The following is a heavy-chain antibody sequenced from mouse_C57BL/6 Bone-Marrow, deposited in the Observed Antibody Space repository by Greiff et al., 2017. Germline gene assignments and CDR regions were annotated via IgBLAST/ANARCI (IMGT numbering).Heavy chain of an antibody. V-gene: IGHV10-1*01. CDR2: IRSKSNNYAT. Sequence: EVKVEESGGGLVQPKGSLKLSCAASGFSFNTYAMNWVRQAPGKGLEWVARIRSKSNNYATYYADSVKDRFTISRDDSESMLYLQMNNLKTEDTAMYYCVRPLYVSSYGFAYWGQGTLVTVSA. CDR1: GFSFNTYA. J-gene: IGHJ3*01. D-gene: IGHD1-1*01. CDR3: VRPLYVSSYGFAY.